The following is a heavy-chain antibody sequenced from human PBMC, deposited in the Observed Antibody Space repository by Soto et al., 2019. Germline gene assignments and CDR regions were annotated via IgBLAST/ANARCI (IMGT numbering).Heavy chain of an antibody. D-gene: IGHD6-19*01. Sequence: QVQLVESGGGVVQPGRSLRLSCAASGFTFSSYGMHWVRQAPGKGLEWVAVISYDGSNKYYADSVKGRFTISRDNSKNPLYLQMNSLRAEDTAVYYCASGGIAVAGTVADYWGQGTLVTVSS. CDR1: GFTFSSYG. J-gene: IGHJ4*02. CDR3: ASGGIAVAGTVADY. CDR2: ISYDGSNK. V-gene: IGHV3-30*03.